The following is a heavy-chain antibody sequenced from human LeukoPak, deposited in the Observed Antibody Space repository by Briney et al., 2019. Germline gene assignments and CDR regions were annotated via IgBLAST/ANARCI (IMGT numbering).Heavy chain of an antibody. J-gene: IGHJ3*01. V-gene: IGHV3-11*01. CDR2: INGSGSII. D-gene: IGHD1-26*01. Sequence: PGRSLRLSCAASGFTFSDYYMGWIRQAPGKGLEWLSYINGSGSIIFYADSVKGRFTISRDNAKNSLSLQMNSLRAEDTAVYSCGRGVGLSGTKRSFDLWGQGTMVTVSS. CDR3: GRGVGLSGTKRSFDL. CDR1: GFTFSDYY.